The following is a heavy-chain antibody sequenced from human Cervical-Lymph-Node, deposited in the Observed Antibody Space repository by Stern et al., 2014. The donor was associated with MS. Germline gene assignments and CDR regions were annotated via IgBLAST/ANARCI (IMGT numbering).Heavy chain of an antibody. CDR3: ASLSYYYDSSGYSDAFDI. Sequence: VQLVESGGGVVQPGRSLRLSCAASGFTFSSYAMHWVRQAPGKGLEWVAVISYDGSNKYYADSVKGRFTISRDNSKNTLSLQMNSLRAEDTAVYYCASLSYYYDSSGYSDAFDIWGQGTMVTVSS. D-gene: IGHD3-22*01. CDR2: ISYDGSNK. V-gene: IGHV3-30-3*01. J-gene: IGHJ3*02. CDR1: GFTFSSYA.